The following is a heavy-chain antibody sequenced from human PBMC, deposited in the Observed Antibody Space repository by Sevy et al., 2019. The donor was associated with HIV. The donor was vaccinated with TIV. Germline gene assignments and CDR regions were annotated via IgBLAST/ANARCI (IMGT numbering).Heavy chain of an antibody. CDR2: IRSKAYGGTT. J-gene: IGHJ6*03. CDR3: TRPLWLQSYYYYYMDV. Sequence: GGSLRLSCTASGFTFGDYAMSWFRQAPGKGLEWVGFIRSKAYGGTTEYAESVKGRLTISRDDSKSIAYLQMNSLKTEDTAVYYCTRPLWLQSYYYYYMDVWGKGTTVTVSS. D-gene: IGHD6-19*01. CDR1: GFTFGDYA. V-gene: IGHV3-49*03.